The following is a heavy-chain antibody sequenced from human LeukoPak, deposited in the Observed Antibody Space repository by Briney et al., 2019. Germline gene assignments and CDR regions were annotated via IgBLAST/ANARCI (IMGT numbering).Heavy chain of an antibody. J-gene: IGHJ3*02. CDR2: ISWNSGSI. V-gene: IGHV3-9*01. CDR1: GFTFDDYA. Sequence: PGRSLRLPCAASGFTFDDYAMHWVRQAPGKGLEWVSGISWNSGSIGYADSVKGRFTISRDNAKNSLYLQMNSLRAEDTALYYCAKDRTSSSWLDAFDIWGQGTMVTVSS. CDR3: AKDRTSSSWLDAFDI. D-gene: IGHD6-13*01.